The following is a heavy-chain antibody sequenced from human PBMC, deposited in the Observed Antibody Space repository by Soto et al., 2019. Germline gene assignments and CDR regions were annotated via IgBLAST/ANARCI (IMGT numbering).Heavy chain of an antibody. J-gene: IGHJ4*02. D-gene: IGHD3-22*01. CDR2: IYNSGSA. CDR3: ARGSDTSGSTDY. Sequence: QVQLQESGPGLVKPSQTLSLTCTVSGGSISSGDYYWSWIGQPPGKGLEWIGYIYNSGSAYYNPSLMRRLAIPVDTSKNQFSLKLSSVTAADKAVYYCARGSDTSGSTDYWGQGTLVTVS. V-gene: IGHV4-30-4*01. CDR1: GGSISSGDYY.